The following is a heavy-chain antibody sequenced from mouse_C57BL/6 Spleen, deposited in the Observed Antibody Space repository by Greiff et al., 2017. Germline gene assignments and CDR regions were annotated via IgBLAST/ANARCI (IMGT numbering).Heavy chain of an antibody. CDR1: GFTFSDDW. Sequence: EVKLVESGGGLVQPGGSMKLSCAASGFTFSDDWMDWVRQSPEKGLEWVAEIRNKGNNHATYYAETVKGRFTISRDDSKSSVYLQMNSLIAEDSGIYYCTLYYDYSWFAYWGQGTLVTVSA. V-gene: IGHV6-6*01. J-gene: IGHJ3*01. CDR2: IRNKGNNHAT. D-gene: IGHD2-4*01. CDR3: TLYYDYSWFAY.